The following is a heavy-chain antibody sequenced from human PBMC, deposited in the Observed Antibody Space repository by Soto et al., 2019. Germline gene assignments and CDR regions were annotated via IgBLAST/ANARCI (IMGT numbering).Heavy chain of an antibody. CDR1: GGSISSYY. Sequence: SETLSLTCTVSGGSISSYYWSWIRQPPGKGLEWIGYIYYSGSTNYNPSLKSRVTISVDTSKNQFSLKLSSVTAADTAVYYCARHFPGPRVEYQLPRPYYYYYGMDVWGQGTTVTVSS. CDR2: IYYSGST. CDR3: ARHFPGPRVEYQLPRPYYYYYGMDV. J-gene: IGHJ6*02. V-gene: IGHV4-59*08. D-gene: IGHD2-2*01.